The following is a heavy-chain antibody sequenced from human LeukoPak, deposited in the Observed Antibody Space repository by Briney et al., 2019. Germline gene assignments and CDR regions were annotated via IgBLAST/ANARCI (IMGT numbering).Heavy chain of an antibody. J-gene: IGHJ3*02. D-gene: IGHD4-23*01. CDR2: INPNSGGT. CDR3: ARSKGDYGGPPGAFDI. V-gene: IGHV1-2*02. Sequence: GASVKVSCKASGYTFTGYYMHWVRQAPGQGLEWMGWINPNSGGTNYAQKFQGRVTMTRDTSISTAYMELSRLRSDDTAVYYCARSKGDYGGPPGAFDIWGQGTMVTVSS. CDR1: GYTFTGYY.